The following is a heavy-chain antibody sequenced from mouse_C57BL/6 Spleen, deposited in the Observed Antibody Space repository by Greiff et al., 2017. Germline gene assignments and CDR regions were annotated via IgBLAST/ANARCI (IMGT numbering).Heavy chain of an antibody. CDR2: IRSKSNNYAT. J-gene: IGHJ4*01. CDR1: GFSFNTYA. Sequence: EVTLVESGGGLVQPPGSLKLSCAASGFSFNTYAMTWVRQAPGKGLEWVARIRSKSNNYATYYADSVKDRFTISRDDSESMLYLQMNNLKTEDTAMYYCVRHYPLYAMDYWGQGTSGTVSS. V-gene: IGHV10-1*01. CDR3: VRHYPLYAMDY.